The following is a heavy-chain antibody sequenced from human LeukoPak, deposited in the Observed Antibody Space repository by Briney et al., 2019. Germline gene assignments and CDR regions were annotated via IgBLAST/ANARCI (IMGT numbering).Heavy chain of an antibody. CDR1: GFTFSSHA. V-gene: IGHV3-23*01. CDR3: ARDLYYYGSGSYM. Sequence: PGGSLGLSCAASGFTFSSHAMSWVRQAPGKGLEWVSAISGGGTSTYYADSVKGRFTISRDNSKNTLFLQMNSLRAEDTAVYYCARDLYYYGSGSYMWGQGTLVTVSS. D-gene: IGHD3-10*01. J-gene: IGHJ4*02. CDR2: ISGGGTST.